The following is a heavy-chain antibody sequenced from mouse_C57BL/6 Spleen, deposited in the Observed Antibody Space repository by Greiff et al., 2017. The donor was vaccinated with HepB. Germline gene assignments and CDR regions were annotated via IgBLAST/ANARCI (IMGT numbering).Heavy chain of an antibody. CDR1: GYTFTSYW. CDR2: IYPSDSET. V-gene: IGHV1-61*01. CDR3: ARSLYYDFDY. D-gene: IGHD2-4*01. Sequence: VQLQQPGAELVRPGSSVKLSCTASGYTFTSYWMDWVKQRPGQGLEWIGNIYPSDSETHYNQKFQDKATMTVDKSSSTAYMQLSSLTSEDTAVYYCARSLYYDFDYWGQGTTLTVSS. J-gene: IGHJ2*01.